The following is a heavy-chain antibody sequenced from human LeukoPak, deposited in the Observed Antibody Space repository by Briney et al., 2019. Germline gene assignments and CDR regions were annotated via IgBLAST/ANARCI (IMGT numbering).Heavy chain of an antibody. J-gene: IGHJ4*02. V-gene: IGHV3-30*04. CDR3: ARDPNRLADYGGDYFDH. CDR1: GFPFSSYS. Sequence: GGSLRLSCAASGFPFSSYSMHWVRQAPGNGLGWVAVISNDGSHKYYADSVKGRFIISRDNSKNTLSLQMNTPRPDDTAVFYCARDPNRLADYGGDYFDHWGQGTLVTVSS. D-gene: IGHD4-23*01. CDR2: ISNDGSHK.